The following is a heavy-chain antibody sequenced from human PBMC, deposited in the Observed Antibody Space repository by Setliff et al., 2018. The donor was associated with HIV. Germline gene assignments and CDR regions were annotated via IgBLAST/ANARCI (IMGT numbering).Heavy chain of an antibody. CDR2: MYYSGTT. CDR3: VRRKSELRLISDYMDV. CDR1: GGSINTRNNY. V-gene: IGHV4-39*01. Sequence: SETLSLTCTVSGGSINTRNNYWGWIRQPPGLGLEWIGSMYYSGTTYHSPTLKSRISMSMDTSRNQFSLKLSSVTAADTAIYYCVRRKSELRLISDYMDVWGKGTTVTVSS. D-gene: IGHD3-10*01. J-gene: IGHJ6*03.